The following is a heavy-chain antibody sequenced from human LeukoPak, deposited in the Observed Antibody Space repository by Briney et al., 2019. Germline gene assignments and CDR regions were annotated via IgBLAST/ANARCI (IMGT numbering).Heavy chain of an antibody. CDR1: GFTFSDHY. J-gene: IGHJ4*02. V-gene: IGHV3-72*01. CDR2: TRNKANSYTT. D-gene: IGHD5-12*01. Sequence: GGSLRLSCAASGFTFSDHYMDWVRQAPGKGLEWVGRTRNKANSYTTEYAASVKGRFTISRDDSKNSLYLRMNSLKTEDTAVYYCASGYDNFDYWGQGTLVTVSS. CDR3: ASGYDNFDY.